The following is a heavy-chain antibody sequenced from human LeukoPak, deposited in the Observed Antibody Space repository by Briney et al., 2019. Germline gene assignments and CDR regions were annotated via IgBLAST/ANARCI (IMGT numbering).Heavy chain of an antibody. CDR3: ASQSPIVVAIFDY. CDR1: GGSISSSSYY. V-gene: IGHV4-39*01. CDR2: IYYSGST. J-gene: IGHJ4*02. D-gene: IGHD3-22*01. Sequence: PSETLSLTCTVSGGSISSSSYYWGWIRQPPGKGLEWIGSIYYSGSTYYNPSLKSRVTISVDTSKNQFSLKLSSVTAADTAVYYCASQSPIVVAIFDYWGQGILVTVSS.